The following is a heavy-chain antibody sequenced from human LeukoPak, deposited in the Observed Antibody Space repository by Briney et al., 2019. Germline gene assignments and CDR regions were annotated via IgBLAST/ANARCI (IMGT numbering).Heavy chain of an antibody. J-gene: IGHJ4*02. CDR2: IYYSGST. Sequence: SETLSLTCTVSGGSISSYYWSWIRQPPGKGLEWIGYIYYSGSTNYNPSLKSRVTISVDTSKNQFSLKLSSVTAADTAVYYCARGDYYDSSGYPTDYYFDYWGQGTLVTVSP. V-gene: IGHV4-59*01. CDR1: GGSISSYY. D-gene: IGHD3-22*01. CDR3: ARGDYYDSSGYPTDYYFDY.